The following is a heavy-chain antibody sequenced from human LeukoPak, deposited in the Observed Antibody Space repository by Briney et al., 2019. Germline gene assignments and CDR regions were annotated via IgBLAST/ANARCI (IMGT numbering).Heavy chain of an antibody. CDR1: GFIFGDFY. V-gene: IGHV3-11*01. Sequence: PGGSLRLSCVGSGFIFGDFYMNWIRQAPGKGLEWISFITGSGDSIYSADSVKGRFTAFRGNAKNSLYLQMNSLRAEDTAVYFCARDPEYSDNWGQGTLVSVSS. CDR2: ITGSGDSI. CDR3: ARDPEYSDN. D-gene: IGHD1-1*01. J-gene: IGHJ4*02.